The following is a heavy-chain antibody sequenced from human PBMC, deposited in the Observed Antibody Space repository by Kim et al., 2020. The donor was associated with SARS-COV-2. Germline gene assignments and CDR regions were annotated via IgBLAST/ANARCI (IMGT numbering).Heavy chain of an antibody. D-gene: IGHD3-22*01. CDR3: ARDYYDSSGGENWFDP. J-gene: IGHJ5*02. Sequence: ASVKVSFKASGYTFTSYAMHWVRQAPGQRLEWMGWINAGNGNTKYSQKFQGRVTITRDTSASTAYMELSSLRSEDTAVYYCARDYYDSSGGENWFDPWGQGTLVTVSS. CDR1: GYTFTSYA. V-gene: IGHV1-3*01. CDR2: INAGNGNT.